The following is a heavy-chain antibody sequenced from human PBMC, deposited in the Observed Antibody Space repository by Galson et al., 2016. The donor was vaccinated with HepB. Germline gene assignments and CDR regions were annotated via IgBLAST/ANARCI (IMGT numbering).Heavy chain of an antibody. Sequence: SLRLSCAASGFSFSSYWMSWVRQAPGKGLEWVGNIREDGSEKYYGDSVRGRFTISRDNTKNSLYLHMNGLGVEDTAVYFCARDERWELPFLSYFQRWGQGTLVTVSS. CDR2: IREDGSEK. CDR3: ARDERWELPFLSYFQR. V-gene: IGHV3-7*01. J-gene: IGHJ1*01. CDR1: GFSFSSYW. D-gene: IGHD1-26*01.